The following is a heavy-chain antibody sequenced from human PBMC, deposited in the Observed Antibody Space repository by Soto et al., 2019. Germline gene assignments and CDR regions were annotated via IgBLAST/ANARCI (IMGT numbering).Heavy chain of an antibody. V-gene: IGHV4-59*08. CDR3: ARRPGFGHAFDI. D-gene: IGHD3-10*01. CDR2: IYYSGST. J-gene: IGHJ3*02. Sequence: QVQLQESGPGLVKPSETLSLTCTVSGGSISSYYWSWIRQPPGKGLEWIGYIYYSGSTNYNPSLKSRVIISVDTSKNQFSLKLSSVTAADTAVYYCARRPGFGHAFDIWGQGTMVTVSS. CDR1: GGSISSYY.